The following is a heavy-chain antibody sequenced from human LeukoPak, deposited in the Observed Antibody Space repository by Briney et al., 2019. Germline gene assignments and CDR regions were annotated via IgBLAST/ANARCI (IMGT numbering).Heavy chain of an antibody. CDR1: GGTFSSYA. J-gene: IGHJ4*02. Sequence: SVKVSCKASGGTFSSYAISWVRQAPGQGLEWMGRIIPILGIANYAQKFQGRVTITADKSTSTAYMELSSLRSEDTAVYYCARGLGYYGTIACDYWGQGTLVTVSS. CDR2: IIPILGIA. V-gene: IGHV1-69*04. D-gene: IGHD3-22*01. CDR3: ARGLGYYGTIACDY.